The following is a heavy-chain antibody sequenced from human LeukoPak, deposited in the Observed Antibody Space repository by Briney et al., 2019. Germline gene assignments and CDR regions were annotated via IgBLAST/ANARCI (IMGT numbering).Heavy chain of an antibody. CDR1: GYTFTGYY. Sequence: GASVKVSCKASGYTFTGYYMHWVRQAPGQGLEWMGWINPNSGGTNYAQKFQGRVTMTRDMSTSTVYMELSSLRSEDTAVYYCARAGILDYYDSSGYYHDYWGQGTLVTVSS. CDR3: ARAGILDYYDSSGYYHDY. J-gene: IGHJ4*02. CDR2: INPNSGGT. V-gene: IGHV1-2*02. D-gene: IGHD3-22*01.